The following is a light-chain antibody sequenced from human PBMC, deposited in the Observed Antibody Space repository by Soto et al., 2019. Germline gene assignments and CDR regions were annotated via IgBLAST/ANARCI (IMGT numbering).Light chain of an antibody. J-gene: IGKJ5*01. V-gene: IGKV1-33*01. CDR3: QQYDHPPA. CDR2: DAS. CDR1: QDINNN. Sequence: DIQMTQSPSSLSAPVGDRVTITCQASQDINNNLNWYQQKPGKAPKLLIYDASNLETGVPSRFSGSGSGTDFTFTISSLQPADIATYYCQQYDHPPAFGQGTRLEIK.